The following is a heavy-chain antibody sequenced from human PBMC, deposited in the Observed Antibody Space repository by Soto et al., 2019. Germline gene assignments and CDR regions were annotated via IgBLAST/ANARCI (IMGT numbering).Heavy chain of an antibody. Sequence: EMQLVESGGGLVQPGGSLRLSCVASGFRLSNHFMNWVRQAPGKGLEWVATIKEDGREKYYVESVEGRFTISRDNAKNSLYLEVSNVRDGDTAVYYCARPRFRGMDVWGQGTTVTVSS. CDR2: IKEDGREK. CDR3: ARPRFRGMDV. V-gene: IGHV3-7*03. J-gene: IGHJ6*02. D-gene: IGHD3-10*01. CDR1: GFRLSNHF.